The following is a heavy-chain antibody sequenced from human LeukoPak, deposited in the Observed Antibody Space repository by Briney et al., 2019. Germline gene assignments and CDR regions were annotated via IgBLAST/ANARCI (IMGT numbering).Heavy chain of an antibody. D-gene: IGHD2-15*01. CDR3: AKGPYDIVVVVAAVFDY. CDR1: GFTFSSYA. CDR2: ISGSGGST. J-gene: IGHJ4*02. V-gene: IGHV3-23*01. Sequence: GGSLRLSCATSGFTFSSYAMSWVRQAPGKGLEWVSAISGSGGSTYYADSVKGRFTISRDNSKNTLYLQMNSLRAEDTAVYYCAKGPYDIVVVVAAVFDYWGQGTLVTVSS.